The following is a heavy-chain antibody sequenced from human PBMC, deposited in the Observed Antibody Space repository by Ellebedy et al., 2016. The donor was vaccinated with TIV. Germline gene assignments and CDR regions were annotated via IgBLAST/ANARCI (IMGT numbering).Heavy chain of an antibody. CDR1: GGSVSSGSYY. Sequence: MPSETLSLTCTVSGGSVSSGSYYWSWIRQPPGKGLEWIGYIYYSGSTNYNPSLKSRVTISIDTSKNQFSLKLSSVTAADTAVYYCARVGGSYFYYFDYWGQGALVTVSS. D-gene: IGHD1-26*01. CDR3: ARVGGSYFYYFDY. CDR2: IYYSGST. J-gene: IGHJ4*02. V-gene: IGHV4-61*01.